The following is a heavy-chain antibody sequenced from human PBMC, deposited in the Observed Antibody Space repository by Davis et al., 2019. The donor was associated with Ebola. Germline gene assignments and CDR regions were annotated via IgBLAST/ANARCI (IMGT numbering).Heavy chain of an antibody. CDR2: IYPGDSDT. V-gene: IGHV5-51*01. CDR3: ARAPYYYDVSGFYVDY. Sequence: GESLKISCKASGYTFTRYWIVWVRQMPGKGLEWMGIIYPGDSDTRYSPSFLGQVIFSADKSISTAYLQWSSLKASDTATYYCARAPYYYDVSGFYVDYWGQGTRVTVSS. D-gene: IGHD3-22*01. CDR1: GYTFTRYW. J-gene: IGHJ4*02.